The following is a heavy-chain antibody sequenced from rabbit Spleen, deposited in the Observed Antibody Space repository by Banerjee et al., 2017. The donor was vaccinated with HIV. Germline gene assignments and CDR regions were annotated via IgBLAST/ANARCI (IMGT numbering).Heavy chain of an antibody. CDR3: ARDTSSSFSSYGMDL. D-gene: IGHD1-1*01. J-gene: IGHJ6*01. CDR1: GVSFSLSSY. CDR2: IDSGSSGFT. V-gene: IGHV1S45*01. Sequence: QEQLEESGGGLVKPEGSLTLTCTASGVSFSLSSYMCWVRQVPGKGLEWIACIDSGSSGFTYYATWAIGRFTCSKPSSTTVTLQMTRLTAADTATYFCARDTSSSFSSYGMDLWGPGTLVTVS.